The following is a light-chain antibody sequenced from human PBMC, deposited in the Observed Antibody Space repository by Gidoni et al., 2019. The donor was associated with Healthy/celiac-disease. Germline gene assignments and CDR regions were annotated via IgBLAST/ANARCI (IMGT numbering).Light chain of an antibody. J-gene: IGKJ4*01. CDR2: KAS. CDR3: QQYNSYSAT. Sequence: DIQMNQSPSTLSASVGDRVTITCRASQSISSWLAWYQQKPGKAPKLLIYKASSLESGVPSRFSGSGSGTEFTLTISSLQPDDFATYYCQQYNSYSATFGGGTKVEIK. CDR1: QSISSW. V-gene: IGKV1-5*03.